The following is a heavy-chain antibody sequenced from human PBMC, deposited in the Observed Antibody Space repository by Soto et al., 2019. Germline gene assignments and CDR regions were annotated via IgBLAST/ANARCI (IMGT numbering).Heavy chain of an antibody. V-gene: IGHV3-15*07. Sequence: GGSLRLSCAAXGFTFTNAWINWVRQAPGKGLEWVGRIKSKIDGGTTDFAAPVKGRFAISRDDSNNMVYLQMNSLKIEDTAVYYCTTDSYSTIIIVRFDYRGHGTLVTVSS. CDR1: GFTFTNAW. D-gene: IGHD3-22*01. CDR3: TTDSYSTIIIVRFDY. J-gene: IGHJ4*01. CDR2: IKSKIDGGTT.